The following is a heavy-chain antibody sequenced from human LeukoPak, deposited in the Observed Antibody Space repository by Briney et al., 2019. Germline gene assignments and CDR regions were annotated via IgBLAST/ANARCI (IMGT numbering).Heavy chain of an antibody. J-gene: IGHJ4*02. V-gene: IGHV3-21*01. CDR3: ARGVGATSPYFDY. Sequence: GGSLRLSCAASGFTFSSYSMNWVCQAPGEGLEWVSSISSSSSYIYYADSVKGRLTISRDNAKNSLYLQMNSLRAEDTAVYYCARGVGATSPYFDYWGQGTLVTVSS. CDR1: GFTFSSYS. D-gene: IGHD1-26*01. CDR2: ISSSSSYI.